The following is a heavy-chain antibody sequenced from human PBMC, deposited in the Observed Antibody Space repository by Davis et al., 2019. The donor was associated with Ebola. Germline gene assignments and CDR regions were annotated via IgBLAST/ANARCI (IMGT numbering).Heavy chain of an antibody. D-gene: IGHD1-20*01. J-gene: IGHJ4*02. V-gene: IGHV3-73*01. CDR1: GFTFSSYW. CDR2: IRSKANNYAT. CDR3: TIYEDRSNWFRDY. Sequence: GESLKISCAASGFTFSSYWMSWVRQAPGKGLEWVGHIRSKANNYATAYAASVKGRFTISRDDSKNTSYLQMNSLKTEDTAVYYCTIYEDRSNWFRDYWGQGTLVTVSS.